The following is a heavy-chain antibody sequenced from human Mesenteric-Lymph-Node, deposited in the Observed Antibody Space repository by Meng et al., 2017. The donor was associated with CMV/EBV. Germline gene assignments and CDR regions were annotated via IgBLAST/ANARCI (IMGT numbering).Heavy chain of an antibody. CDR3: ARDSGYGSGSYYIPNWFDP. V-gene: IGHV7-4-1*02. D-gene: IGHD3-10*01. J-gene: IGHJ5*02. Sequence: TFTSCARNWVRQAPGQGLEWMGWINTNTGNPTYAQGFTGRFVFSLDTSVSTAYLQISSLKAEDTAMYYCARDSGYGSGSYYIPNWFDPWGQGTLVTVSS. CDR2: INTNTGNP. CDR1: TFTSCA.